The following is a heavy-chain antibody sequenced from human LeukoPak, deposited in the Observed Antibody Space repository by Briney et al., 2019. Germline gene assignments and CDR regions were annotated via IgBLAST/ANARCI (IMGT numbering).Heavy chain of an antibody. J-gene: IGHJ4*02. CDR3: ANLSY. Sequence: SETLSLTCTVSGGSVSSASYYWTWIRQPPGKGLEWIGYIYASGNTNYNPSLKSRVTISVDTSKNQFSLKLSSVTAADTAVYCCANLSYWGQGTLVTVSS. V-gene: IGHV4-61*01. CDR2: IYASGNT. CDR1: GGSVSSASYY.